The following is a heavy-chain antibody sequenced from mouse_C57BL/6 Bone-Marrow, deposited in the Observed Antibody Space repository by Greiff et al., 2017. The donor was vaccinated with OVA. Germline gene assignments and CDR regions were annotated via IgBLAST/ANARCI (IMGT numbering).Heavy chain of an antibody. CDR2: IYPRSGNT. D-gene: IGHD2-14*01. CDR1: GYTFTSYG. V-gene: IGHV1-81*01. Sequence: QVQLKQSGAELARPGASVKLSCKASGYTFTSYGLSWVKQRTGQGLEWIGEIYPRSGNTYYNEKFKGKATLTADKSSSTAYMELRSLTSEDTAVYFCARSLNRPYFDVWGTGTTVTVSS. J-gene: IGHJ1*03. CDR3: ARSLNRPYFDV.